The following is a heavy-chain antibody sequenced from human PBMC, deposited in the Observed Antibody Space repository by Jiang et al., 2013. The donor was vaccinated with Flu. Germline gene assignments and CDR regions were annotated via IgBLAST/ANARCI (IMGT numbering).Heavy chain of an antibody. J-gene: IGHJ5*02. CDR1: GFSLSTSGMC. CDR2: IDWDDDK. CDR3: ARSRRGYSGYDWSYYYGGNSGWFDP. V-gene: IGHV2-70*01. D-gene: IGHD5-12*01. Sequence: KPTQTLTLTCTFSGFSLSTSGMCVSWIRQPPGKALEWLALIDWDDDKYYSTSLKTRLTISKDTSKNQVVLTMTNMDPVDTATYYCARSRRGYSGYDWSYYYGGNSGWFDPWGQGTLVTVSS.